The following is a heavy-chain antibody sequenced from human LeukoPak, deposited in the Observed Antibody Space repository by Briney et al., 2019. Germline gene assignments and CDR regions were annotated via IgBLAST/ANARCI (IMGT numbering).Heavy chain of an antibody. CDR1: GFTFSSYS. D-gene: IGHD2-2*01. CDR3: ARGCSSTSCYRRYFDY. V-gene: IGHV3-21*01. Sequence: GGSLRLSCAASGFTFSSYSMNWVRQAPGKGLEWVSSISSSSSYIYYADSVKGRFTISRDNAKNSLYLQMNSLRAEDTAVYYCARGCSSTSCYRRYFDYWGQGTLVTVSS. CDR2: ISSSSSYI. J-gene: IGHJ4*02.